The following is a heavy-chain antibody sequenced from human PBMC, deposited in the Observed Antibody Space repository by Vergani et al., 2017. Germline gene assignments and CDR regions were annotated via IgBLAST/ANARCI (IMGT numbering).Heavy chain of an antibody. D-gene: IGHD1-1*01. V-gene: IGHV5-51*01. CDR2: IYPADSDT. Sequence: EVELVQSGPEMRKPGESLKISCKGSEYSFGNYWIGWVRQMPGKGLEWMGIIYPADSDTRYSPSFQGPVTISAEKSISTAFLRWDSLKASDTALYYCARHTTYTDSWGQGTLVTVSS. CDR3: ARHTTYTDS. J-gene: IGHJ4*02. CDR1: EYSFGNYW.